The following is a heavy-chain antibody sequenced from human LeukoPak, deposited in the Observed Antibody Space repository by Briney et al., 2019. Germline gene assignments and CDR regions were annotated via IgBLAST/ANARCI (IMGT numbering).Heavy chain of an antibody. CDR1: GLTFSGYW. J-gene: IGHJ4*02. CDR2: INQDASEK. D-gene: IGHD3-10*01. Sequence: GGSLRLSCEVSGLTFSGYWVTWVRQAPGKGLEWVANINQDASEKHYVESVKGRFAISRDNAKNSPYLQMNSLRAEDTAVYYCASYYYGSGTSLGYWGQGTLVTVSS. V-gene: IGHV3-7*01. CDR3: ASYYYGSGTSLGY.